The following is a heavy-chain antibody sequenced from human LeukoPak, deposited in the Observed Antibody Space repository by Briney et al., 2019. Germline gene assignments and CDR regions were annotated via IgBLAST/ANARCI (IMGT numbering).Heavy chain of an antibody. CDR1: GYTFTDYY. V-gene: IGHV1-2*02. J-gene: IGHJ4*02. CDR2: INPNDGDT. Sequence: ASVKVSCKASGYTFTDYYMHWVRQAPGQGFEWMGWINPNDGDTNYAQKFQGRVTMTRDTSISTAHMEVSRLRSDDTAVYYCARANFLYCSSSTCLFDYWGQGALVTVSS. CDR3: ARANFLYCSSSTCLFDY. D-gene: IGHD2-2*01.